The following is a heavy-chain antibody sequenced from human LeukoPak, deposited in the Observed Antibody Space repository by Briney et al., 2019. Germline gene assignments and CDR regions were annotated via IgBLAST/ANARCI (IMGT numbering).Heavy chain of an antibody. V-gene: IGHV4-59*11. D-gene: IGHD3-22*01. CDR2: IYYSGNT. CDR1: GGSLSSHY. Sequence: SETLSLTCTVSGGSLSSHYWSWIRQPPGKGLEWIGYIYYSGNTNYNPALKSRLTISVDTSKNQSSLRLTSVTAADTAMYYCARDYYDSRGEAVDIWGQGTMVTVSS. J-gene: IGHJ3*02. CDR3: ARDYYDSRGEAVDI.